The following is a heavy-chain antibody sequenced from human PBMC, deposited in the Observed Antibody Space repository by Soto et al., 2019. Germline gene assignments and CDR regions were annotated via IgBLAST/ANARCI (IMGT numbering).Heavy chain of an antibody. CDR2: IYWDDDK. D-gene: IGHD7-27*01. Sequence: QITLKESGPTLVKPTQTLTLTCTFSGFSLSNSGMGVGWIRQPPGKALEWLALIYWDDDKRYSPSLKNRLTITKDTSRNPVVLTLTNIDPVDTATYYCAHRTGVIKEFQLWGQGTLVTVSS. CDR3: AHRTGVIKEFQL. CDR1: GFSLSNSGMG. V-gene: IGHV2-5*02. J-gene: IGHJ1*01.